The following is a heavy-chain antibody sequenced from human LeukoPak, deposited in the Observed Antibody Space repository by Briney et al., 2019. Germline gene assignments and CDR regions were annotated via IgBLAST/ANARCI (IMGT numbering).Heavy chain of an antibody. CDR1: GFTFTNAW. Sequence: GGSLRLSCVDSGFTFTNAWMSWVRQAPGKGLEWIGRIKSKTDGETTNYAEPVRGRFTISRDDSKSAVYLQMNSLKIEDTAVHYCTTDLGTYYHGSQRLIPIDYWGQGTLVTVSS. CDR3: TTDLGTYYHGSQRLIPIDY. J-gene: IGHJ4*02. D-gene: IGHD3-10*01. CDR2: IKSKTDGETT. V-gene: IGHV3-15*01.